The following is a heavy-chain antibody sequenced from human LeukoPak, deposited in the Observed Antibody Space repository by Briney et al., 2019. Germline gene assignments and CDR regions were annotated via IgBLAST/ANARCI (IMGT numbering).Heavy chain of an antibody. CDR1: GFTFSSYA. J-gene: IGHJ6*02. V-gene: IGHV3-30*02. Sequence: GGSLRLSCAASGFTFSSYAMHWVRQAPGKGLEWVTFIRYDGTITYYADSVKGRFTISRDNAKNSPYLQMNSLRAEDTALYYCANQSFYYGMDVWGQGTTVTVSS. CDR3: ANQSFYYGMDV. CDR2: IRYDGTIT.